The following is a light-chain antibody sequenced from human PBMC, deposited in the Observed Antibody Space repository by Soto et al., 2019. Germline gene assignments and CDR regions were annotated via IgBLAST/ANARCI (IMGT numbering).Light chain of an antibody. J-gene: IGKJ4*01. CDR2: GAL. V-gene: IGKV3D-15*01. CDR1: QSISRS. Sequence: ENVLTQSPAILSVSPGERATLSCRASQSISRSLAWYQQKPGQAPRLLISGALTRATGIPDRFSGSGSGTDFTLTISRLEPEDFAVYYCQQFNNGPRATFGGGTKVDI. CDR3: QQFNNGPRAT.